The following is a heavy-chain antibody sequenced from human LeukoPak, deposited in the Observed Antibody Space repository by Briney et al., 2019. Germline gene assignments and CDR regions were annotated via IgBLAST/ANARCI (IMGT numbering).Heavy chain of an antibody. D-gene: IGHD1-7*01. J-gene: IGHJ6*02. Sequence: SETLSLTCTVSGGSISSYYWSWIRQPPGKGLEWIGYIYYSGSTNYNPSLKSRVTISVDTSKNQLSLKLSSVTAADTAVYYCARDNWNYGSSMGVWGQGTTVTVSS. CDR2: IYYSGST. V-gene: IGHV4-59*01. CDR3: ARDNWNYGSSMGV. CDR1: GGSISSYY.